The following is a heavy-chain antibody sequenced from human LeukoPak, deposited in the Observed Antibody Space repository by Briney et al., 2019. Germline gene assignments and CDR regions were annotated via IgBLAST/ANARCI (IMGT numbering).Heavy chain of an antibody. CDR3: AKRALRSLGVDY. V-gene: IGHV3-23*01. Sequence: GGSLRLSCAASGFTFSAYAMNWLRQAPGKGLEWVAAISDTAEGTFYTDSVKGRFTISRDNSRKMMYLQMDTLRADDTAVYYCAKRALRSLGVDYWGQGTLVTVSS. CDR1: GFTFSAYA. D-gene: IGHD5/OR15-5a*01. CDR2: ISDTAEGT. J-gene: IGHJ4*02.